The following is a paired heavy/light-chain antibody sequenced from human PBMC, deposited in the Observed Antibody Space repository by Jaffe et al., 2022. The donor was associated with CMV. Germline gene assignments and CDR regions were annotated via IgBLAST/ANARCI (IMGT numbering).Light chain of an antibody. V-gene: IGKV2-28*01. CDR2: LAS. CDR3: MHVIQIPVT. CDR1: QSLLHGNGYSY. J-gene: IGKJ5*01. Sequence: DIVMTQSPLSLPVTPGEPASISCRSSQSLLHGNGYSYLDWYLQKPGQSPQLLISLASNRASGVPDRFSGSGSGTDFTLKISRVEAEDVGVYYCMHVIQIPVTFGQGTRLEIK.
Heavy chain of an antibody. V-gene: IGHV3-73*01. D-gene: IGHD2-2*02. J-gene: IGHJ4*02. Sequence: QVVESGGALVQPGGSLELSCAASGFTLSGYDVHWVRQASGKGPEWVGRIKTKPESYVTAYAASVRGRFSISRDDVKNVAYLQMNSLKTEDTAVYYCYWRQASDSLASIGWGRGTLVTVSS. CDR2: IKTKPESYVT. CDR3: YWRQASDSLASIG. CDR1: GFTLSGYD.